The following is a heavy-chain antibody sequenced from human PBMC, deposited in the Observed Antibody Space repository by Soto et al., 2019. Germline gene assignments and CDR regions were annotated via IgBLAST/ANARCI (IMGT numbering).Heavy chain of an antibody. Sequence: PSETLSLTCTVSGDSISSYYWTWIRQPPGKGLEWIGYIYYSGSTNYNPSLKSRVTISVDTSKNQFSLKLTSVTAADTAVYYCARGVATIGHWGQGTMVTVSS. CDR3: ARGVATIGH. J-gene: IGHJ4*02. CDR2: IYYSGST. V-gene: IGHV4-59*01. D-gene: IGHD5-12*01. CDR1: GDSISSYY.